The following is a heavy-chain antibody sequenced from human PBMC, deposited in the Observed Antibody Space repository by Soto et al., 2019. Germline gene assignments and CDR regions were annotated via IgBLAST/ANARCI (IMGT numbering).Heavy chain of an antibody. CDR2: INPNSGGT. Sequence: ASVKVSFKSSGYTFTGYYIHWVRQAPGQGLEWMGWINPNSGGTNYAQKFQGWVTMTRDTPISTAYMELSRLRSDDTAVYYCARHSIAARRVYGMDVWGQGTTVTFSS. D-gene: IGHD6-6*01. V-gene: IGHV1-2*04. J-gene: IGHJ6*02. CDR1: GYTFTGYY. CDR3: ARHSIAARRVYGMDV.